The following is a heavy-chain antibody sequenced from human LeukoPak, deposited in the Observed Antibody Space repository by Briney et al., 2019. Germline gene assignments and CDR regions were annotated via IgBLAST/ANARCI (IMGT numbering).Heavy chain of an antibody. D-gene: IGHD3-22*01. CDR1: GYTFIGYY. V-gene: IGHV1-2*06. J-gene: IGHJ4*02. CDR2: INPNSGDT. Sequence: ASVKVSCKASGYTFIGYYMHWVRQAPGQGLEWMGRINPNSGDTNYAQKLQGRVTMTTDASTSTAYMELRSLRSDDTAVYYCARDKGGYYYDSSGYYSDYWGQGTLVTVSS. CDR3: ARDKGGYYYDSSGYYSDY.